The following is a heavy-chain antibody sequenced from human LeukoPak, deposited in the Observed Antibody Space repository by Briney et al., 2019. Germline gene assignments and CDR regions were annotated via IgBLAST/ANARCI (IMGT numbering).Heavy chain of an antibody. J-gene: IGHJ3*02. CDR2: IWFDGTNQ. D-gene: IGHD1-1*01. CDR3: ATANSGPDI. V-gene: IGHV3-33*03. Sequence: PGGSLRLSCAASGFTFSSHGMHWVRQAPGKGLEWVAAIWFDGTNQYHADSVRGRFTISRDNAKNTLYLQMNSLRAEDTAVYYCATANSGPDIWGQGTTVTVSS. CDR1: GFTFSSHG.